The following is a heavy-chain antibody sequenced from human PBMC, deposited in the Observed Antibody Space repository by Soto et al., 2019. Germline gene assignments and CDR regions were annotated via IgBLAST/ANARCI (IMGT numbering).Heavy chain of an antibody. D-gene: IGHD3-3*01. CDR2: MNPNSGNT. CDR1: GYTFTSYD. Sequence: QVQLVQSGAEVKKPGASVKVSCKASGYTFTSYDINWVRQATGQGLEWMGWMNPNSGNTGYAQKFQGRVTMTRNTSISTAYMELSSLRSEDTAVYYCARGSAYYDFWSGYPITFFDSWGQGTLVTVSS. CDR3: ARGSAYYDFWSGYPITFFDS. J-gene: IGHJ4*02. V-gene: IGHV1-8*01.